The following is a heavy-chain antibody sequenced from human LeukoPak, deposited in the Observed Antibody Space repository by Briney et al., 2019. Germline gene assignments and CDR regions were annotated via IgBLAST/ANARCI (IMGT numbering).Heavy chain of an antibody. CDR3: ATSIVGARNY. CDR2: ISSSSSYI. V-gene: IGHV3-21*01. D-gene: IGHD1-26*01. J-gene: IGHJ4*02. Sequence: PGGSLRLSCAASGFTFSSYSMNWVRQAPGKGLEWVSSISSSSSYIYYADSVKGRFTISRDNAKNSLYLQMNSLRAEDTAVYYCATSIVGARNYWGQGTLVTVSS. CDR1: GFTFSSYS.